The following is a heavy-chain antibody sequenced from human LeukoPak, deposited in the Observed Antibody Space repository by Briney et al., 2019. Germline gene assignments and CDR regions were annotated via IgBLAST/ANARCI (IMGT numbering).Heavy chain of an antibody. D-gene: IGHD2-2*01. CDR2: IIPIFGTA. CDR1: GGTFSSYA. V-gene: IGHV1-69*13. J-gene: IGHJ4*02. Sequence: GASVKVYCKASGGTFSSYAISWVRQAPGQGLEWMGGIIPIFGTANYAQKFQGRVTITADESTSTAYMELSSLRSEDTAVYYCARDHCSSTSPCGTLGYWGQGTLVTVSS. CDR3: ARDHCSSTSPCGTLGY.